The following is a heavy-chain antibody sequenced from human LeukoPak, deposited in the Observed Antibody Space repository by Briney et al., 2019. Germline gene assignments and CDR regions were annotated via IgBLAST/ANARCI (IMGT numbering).Heavy chain of an antibody. CDR3: ARLDFWSGYYTHDY. D-gene: IGHD3-3*01. J-gene: IGHJ4*02. CDR1: GFTFSSYS. Sequence: VGSLRLSCAASGFTFSSYSMNWVRQAPGKGLEWVSSISSSSSYIYYADSVKGRFTISRDNAKNSLYLQMNSLRAEDTAVYYCARLDFWSGYYTHDYWGQGTLVTVSS. V-gene: IGHV3-21*01. CDR2: ISSSSSYI.